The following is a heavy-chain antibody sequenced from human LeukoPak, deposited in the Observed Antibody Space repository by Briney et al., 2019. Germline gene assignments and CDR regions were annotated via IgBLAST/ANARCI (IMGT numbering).Heavy chain of an antibody. CDR2: IYYSGST. V-gene: IGHV4-39*07. J-gene: IGHJ6*03. CDR1: GGFISSSSYY. Sequence: SETLSLTCTASGGFISSSSYYWGWIRQPPGKGLEWIGSIYYSGSTYYNPSLKSRVTISVDTSKNQFSLKLSSVTAADTAVYYCARGGTVTPDWHYYMDVWGKGTTVTISS. CDR3: ARGGTVTPDWHYYMDV. D-gene: IGHD4-17*01.